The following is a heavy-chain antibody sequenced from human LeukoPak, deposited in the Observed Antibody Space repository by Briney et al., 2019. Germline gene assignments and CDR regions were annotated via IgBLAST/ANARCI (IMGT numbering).Heavy chain of an antibody. CDR1: GGSFSGYY. Sequence: SETLSLTCGVYGGSFSGYYLNWIRQSPGKGLEWIGEINHSGGTNYNPSLKSRVTMSVDTSQKQFSLRLTSVRAADTAVYYCARGRYLTTLGGAAAGFLDYWGQGTLVTVSS. D-gene: IGHD6-13*01. CDR2: INHSGGT. J-gene: IGHJ4*02. V-gene: IGHV4-34*01. CDR3: ARGRYLTTLGGAAAGFLDY.